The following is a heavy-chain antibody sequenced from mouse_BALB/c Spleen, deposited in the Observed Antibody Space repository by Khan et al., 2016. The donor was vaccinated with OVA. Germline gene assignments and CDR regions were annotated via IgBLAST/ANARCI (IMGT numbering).Heavy chain of an antibody. CDR3: ARTHER. CDR2: INPSSGYT. V-gene: IGHV1-4*01. CDR1: GYTFTSYT. Sequence: QVQLKQSGAELARPGASVKMSCKASGYTFTSYTMHWVKQRPGQGLEWIGYINPSSGYTKYNQTFKDKATLTADKSSSTAYMQLSSRTAEDSAVYDCARTHERWGQGTTLTVSS. J-gene: IGHJ2*01.